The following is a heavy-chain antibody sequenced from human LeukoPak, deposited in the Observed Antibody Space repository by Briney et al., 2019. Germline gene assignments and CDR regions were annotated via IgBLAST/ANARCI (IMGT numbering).Heavy chain of an antibody. CDR3: ATSRFSGGLGRFDP. CDR1: GDSISSGDYY. V-gene: IGHV4-61*02. D-gene: IGHD3-10*01. J-gene: IGHJ5*02. Sequence: SQTLSLTFTVSGDSISSGDYYWSWIRQPAGKGLEWIGRISSSGSTNYNPSLKSRVTISVDTSKNQFSLKLSSVTAADTAVYYCATSRFSGGLGRFDPWGQGTLVTVSS. CDR2: ISSSGST.